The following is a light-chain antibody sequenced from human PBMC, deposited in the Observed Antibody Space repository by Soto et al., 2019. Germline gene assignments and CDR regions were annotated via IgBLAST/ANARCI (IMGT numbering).Light chain of an antibody. CDR2: DAS. J-gene: IGKJ3*01. CDR3: QESYSSAFS. V-gene: IGKV1-39*01. CDR1: RSVNTY. Sequence: TQLTQSPSSLSASVGGRITITCRASRSVNTYLNWYQQKPGKPPKLLIYDASTLQGGVPSRFSGSGSGTAFTLTISGLQPDDFATYYCQESYSSAFSFGPGTKVDFK.